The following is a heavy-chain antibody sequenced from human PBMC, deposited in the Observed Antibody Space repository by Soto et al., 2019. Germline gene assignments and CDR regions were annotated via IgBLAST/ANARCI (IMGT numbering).Heavy chain of an antibody. J-gene: IGHJ4*02. CDR3: ARVLGETKSYCDF. Sequence: QVQLVESGRGVVQPGRSLRLSCAASGFTFSSYAMHWVRQAPGKGLEWVAVISDDGSNKFYADSVKGRFTISRDNSKNTLFLQMTSLRAEDTAMYYCARVLGETKSYCDFWGRGTLVIVSS. CDR2: ISDDGSNK. CDR1: GFTFSSYA. V-gene: IGHV3-30-3*01. D-gene: IGHD3-16*01.